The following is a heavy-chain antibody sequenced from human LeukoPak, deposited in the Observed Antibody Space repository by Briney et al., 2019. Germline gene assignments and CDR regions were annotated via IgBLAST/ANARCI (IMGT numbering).Heavy chain of an antibody. Sequence: PGRSLRLSCAASGFTFSSYAMHWVRQAPGKGLEWVAVISYDGSNKYYADSVKGRFTISRDNSKNTLYLQMNSLRAEDTAVYYCARDSGRGIQLWLSIDYWGQGTLVTVSS. CDR2: ISYDGSNK. J-gene: IGHJ4*02. D-gene: IGHD5-18*01. V-gene: IGHV3-30-3*01. CDR3: ARDSGRGIQLWLSIDY. CDR1: GFTFSSYA.